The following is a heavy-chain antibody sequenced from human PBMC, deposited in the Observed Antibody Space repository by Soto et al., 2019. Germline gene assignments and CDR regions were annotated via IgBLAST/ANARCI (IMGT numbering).Heavy chain of an antibody. J-gene: IGHJ3*02. V-gene: IGHV3-15*07. CDR2: IKSKTDGETT. CDR3: TSRSPLRGFDI. CDR1: GFTFNNAW. Sequence: GGSLRLSCAASGFTFNNAWMIWVHQAPGKGLEWVGRIKSKTDGETTDYPAPVKGRFTISRDDSKNTLYLQMNSLKTGDTAVYYCTSRSPLRGFDIWGQGTVVTVSS.